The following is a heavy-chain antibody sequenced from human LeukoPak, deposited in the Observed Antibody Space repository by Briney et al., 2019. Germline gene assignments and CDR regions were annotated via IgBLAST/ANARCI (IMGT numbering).Heavy chain of an antibody. V-gene: IGHV3-48*03. Sequence: QPGGSLRLSCAASGFTFSNYELNWVRQAPGKGLEWVSYISISGSTILYADSVRGRFTISRDNAKNSLNLQMNSLRAEDTAVYYCARGGSSGYDYNAFDMWGQGTVVTVSS. J-gene: IGHJ3*02. D-gene: IGHD3-22*01. CDR3: ARGGSSGYDYNAFDM. CDR2: ISISGSTI. CDR1: GFTFSNYE.